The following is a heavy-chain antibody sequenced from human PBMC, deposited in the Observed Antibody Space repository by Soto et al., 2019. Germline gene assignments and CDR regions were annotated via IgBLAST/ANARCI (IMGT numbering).Heavy chain of an antibody. Sequence: QVHLVQSGADGRKSGSSVRVSCTASGGGTLSNDAISWVRQAPGQGLEWLGRISPFFGTTGYSQSFQGRLTMTAAASTGTVYMDLRILKSDDTAVYYCAREVVTETTWGSFDSWGQGTLVTVSS. CDR1: GGGTLSNDA. V-gene: IGHV1-69*01. CDR3: AREVVTETTWGSFDS. CDR2: ISPFFGTT. J-gene: IGHJ4*02. D-gene: IGHD2-21*02.